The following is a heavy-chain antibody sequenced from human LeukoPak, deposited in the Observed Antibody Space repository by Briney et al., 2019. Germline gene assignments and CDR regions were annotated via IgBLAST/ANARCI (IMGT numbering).Heavy chain of an antibody. J-gene: IGHJ4*02. CDR3: ARVLGYCSGGSCYSTSFDY. D-gene: IGHD2-15*01. CDR2: IYYSGST. Sequence: SETLSLTCTVSGGSISSYYWSWIRQPPGKGLEWIGYIYYSGSTNYNPSLKSRVTMSVDTSKNQFSLKLSSVTAADTAVYYCARVLGYCSGGSCYSTSFDYWGQGTLVTVSS. CDR1: GGSISSYY. V-gene: IGHV4-59*01.